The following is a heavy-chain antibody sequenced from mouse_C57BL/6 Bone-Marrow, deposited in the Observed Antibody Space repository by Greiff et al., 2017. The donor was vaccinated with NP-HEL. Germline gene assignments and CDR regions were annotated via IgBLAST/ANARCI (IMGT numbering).Heavy chain of an antibody. Sequence: EVMLVESGGDLVKPGGSLKLSCAASGFTFSSYGMSWVRQTPDKRLEWVATISSGGSYTYYPDSVKGRFTISRDNAKNTLYLQMSSLMSEDTAMYYCASPGFAYWGQGTLVTVSA. CDR3: ASPGFAY. V-gene: IGHV5-6*01. J-gene: IGHJ3*01. CDR1: GFTFSSYG. CDR2: ISSGGSYT.